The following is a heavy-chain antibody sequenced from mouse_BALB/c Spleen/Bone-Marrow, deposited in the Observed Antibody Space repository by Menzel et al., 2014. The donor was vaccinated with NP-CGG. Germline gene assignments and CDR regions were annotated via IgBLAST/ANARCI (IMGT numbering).Heavy chain of an antibody. CDR1: GFTFSSFG. Sequence: EVKLQESGGGLVQPGGSRKLSCAASGFTFSSFGMHWVRQAPEKGLEWVAYISSGSSTTYYADTFKSRFTISRDNPTSTLLLQIASLRSEAPAIYYFARWGYCYAMEYWGERASLTVSS. V-gene: IGHV5-17*02. CDR2: ISSGSSTT. CDR3: ARWGYCYAMEY. J-gene: IGHJ4*01.